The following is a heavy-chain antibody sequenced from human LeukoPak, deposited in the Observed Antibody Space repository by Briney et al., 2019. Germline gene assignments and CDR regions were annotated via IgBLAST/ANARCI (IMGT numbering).Heavy chain of an antibody. D-gene: IGHD5-12*01. J-gene: IGHJ5*02. V-gene: IGHV1-2*06. CDR1: GYTFTGYY. Sequence: ASVKVSCKASGYTFTGYYMHWVRQAPGQGLEWMGRINPNSGGTNYAQKFQGRVTMTRDTSISTAYMELSRLRSDDTAVYYCARGLDMVATWFDPWGQGTLVTVSS. CDR2: INPNSGGT. CDR3: ARGLDMVATWFDP.